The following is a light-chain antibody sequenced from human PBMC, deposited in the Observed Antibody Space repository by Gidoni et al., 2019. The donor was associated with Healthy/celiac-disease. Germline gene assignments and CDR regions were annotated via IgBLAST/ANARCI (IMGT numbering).Light chain of an antibody. V-gene: IGLV3-1*01. CDR1: KLGDKY. Sequence: SYELNQPPSVSVSPGQTASLTCSGDKLGDKYACWYQQKPGQSPVLVIYQDSKRPSGIPERFSGSNSGNTATLTISGTQAMDEADYYCQAWDSSTYVVFGGGTKLTVL. CDR3: QAWDSSTYVV. CDR2: QDS. J-gene: IGLJ2*01.